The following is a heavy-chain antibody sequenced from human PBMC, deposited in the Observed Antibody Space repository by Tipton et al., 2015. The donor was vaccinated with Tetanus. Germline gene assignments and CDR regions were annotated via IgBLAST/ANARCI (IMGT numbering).Heavy chain of an antibody. D-gene: IGHD2-8*02. V-gene: IGHV4-4*07. CDR2: IYSGGST. J-gene: IGHJ3*02. Sequence: TLSLTCTVSGGSTPSFYWTWIRQSAGKGLAWIGRIYSGGSTNYNPSLKSRVTMSMDTSKNQFSLKLNSVTVADTAVYFCPRVLRFSARGGWDDAFDIWGQGTMVTVSS. CDR1: GGSTPSFY. CDR3: PRVLRFSARGGWDDAFDI.